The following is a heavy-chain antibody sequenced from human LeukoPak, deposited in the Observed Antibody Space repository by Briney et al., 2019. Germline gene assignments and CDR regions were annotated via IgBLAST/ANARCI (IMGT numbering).Heavy chain of an antibody. V-gene: IGHV1-8*01. D-gene: IGHD3-10*01. Sequence: GASVKVSCKASGYTFTSYDINWVRQATGQGLEWMGWMNPNSGNTGYAQKFQDRVTMTRNTSISTAYMELGSLRSEDTAVYYCARDSPARGDPPPHWGQGTLVTVSS. CDR3: ARDSPARGDPPPH. CDR1: GYTFTSYD. CDR2: MNPNSGNT. J-gene: IGHJ1*01.